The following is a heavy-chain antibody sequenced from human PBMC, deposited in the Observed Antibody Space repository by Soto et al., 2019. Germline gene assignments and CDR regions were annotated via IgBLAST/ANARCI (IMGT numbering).Heavy chain of an antibody. CDR1: GGSISSYY. V-gene: IGHV4-59*01. J-gene: IGHJ3*02. D-gene: IGHD3-10*01. CDR2: IYYSGST. Sequence: SETLSLTCTVSGGSISSYYWSWIRQRPGKGLEWIGYIYYSGSTNYNPSLKSRVTISVDTSKNQFSLKLSSVTAADTAVYYCARGGHGPKHSGDAFDIWGQGTMVTVSS. CDR3: ARGGHGPKHSGDAFDI.